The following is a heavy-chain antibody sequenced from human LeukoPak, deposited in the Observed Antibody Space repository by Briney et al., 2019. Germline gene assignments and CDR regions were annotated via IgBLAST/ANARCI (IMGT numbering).Heavy chain of an antibody. CDR1: GFPLSSYS. V-gene: IGHV3-48*01. J-gene: IGHJ4*02. CDR3: VRVKGSYFDY. Sequence: GGSLRLSCAASGFPLSSYSINWVRQAPGKGLEWVSYISSSGSAIYYVDSVKGRFAVSRDNAKNSLFLQMNSPRAEDTAVYYCVRVKGSYFDYWGQGAQVTVSS. D-gene: IGHD2-15*01. CDR2: ISSSGSAI.